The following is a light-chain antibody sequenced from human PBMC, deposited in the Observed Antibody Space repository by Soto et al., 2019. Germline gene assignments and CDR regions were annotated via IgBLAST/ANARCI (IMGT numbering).Light chain of an antibody. V-gene: IGLV1-44*01. Sequence: QSALTQPPSASGTPGQRVTISCSGSSSNIGSNTVNWYQQLPGTAPQLLIYSNNQRPSGVPDRFSGSKSGTSASLAISGLQSEDEADYYCAAWDDSLNGNYVFGTETNLTVL. J-gene: IGLJ1*01. CDR3: AAWDDSLNGNYV. CDR1: SSNIGSNT. CDR2: SNN.